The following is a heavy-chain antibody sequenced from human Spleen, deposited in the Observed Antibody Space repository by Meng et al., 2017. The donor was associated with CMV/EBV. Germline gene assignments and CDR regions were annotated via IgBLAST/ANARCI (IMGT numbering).Heavy chain of an antibody. CDR2: IYYSGST. CDR1: GGSISTYY. V-gene: IGHV4-59*01. J-gene: IGHJ4*02. CDR3: ARERKAVSTSGLDY. Sequence: SETLSLTCTVSGGSISTYYWSWVRQPPGKGLEWIGCIYYSGSTDYNPSLKSRVTISVDTSKNQISLMLSSVTAADTAVYYCARERKAVSTSGLDYWGQGTLVTVSS. D-gene: IGHD4-11*01.